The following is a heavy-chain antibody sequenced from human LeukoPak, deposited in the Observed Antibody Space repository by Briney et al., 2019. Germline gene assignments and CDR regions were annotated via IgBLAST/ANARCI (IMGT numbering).Heavy chain of an antibody. J-gene: IGHJ5*02. CDR2: ISSSGST. D-gene: IGHD2-15*01. V-gene: IGHV4-61*02. CDR1: GDSISSGDYY. CDR3: ARDGEDGEVVAAMGWFDP. Sequence: SETLSLTCTVSGDSISSGDYYWSWIRQPAGKGLEWIGRISSSGSTNYNPSLKSRVTISVDTSKNQFSLKLSSVTAADTAVYYCARDGEDGEVVAAMGWFDPWGQGTLVTVSS.